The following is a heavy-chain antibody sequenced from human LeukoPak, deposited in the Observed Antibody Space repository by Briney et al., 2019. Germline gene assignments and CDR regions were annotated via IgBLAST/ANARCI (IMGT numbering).Heavy chain of an antibody. CDR3: TKKGCTGTDCFADY. J-gene: IGHJ4*02. CDR2: ISGSGDAT. CDR1: GFTFSSYA. V-gene: IGHV3-23*01. Sequence: GGSLRLSCAASGFTFSSYAMSWVRQAPGKGLEWVSDISGSGDATYYADSVKGRFTISRDRSKNTLYPQMNSLRAEDTALYYCTKKGCTGTDCFADYWGQGTLVTVSS. D-gene: IGHD2-8*02.